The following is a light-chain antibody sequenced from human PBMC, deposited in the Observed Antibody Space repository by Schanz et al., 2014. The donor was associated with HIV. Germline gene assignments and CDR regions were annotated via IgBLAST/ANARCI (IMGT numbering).Light chain of an antibody. Sequence: VLTQSPATLSVSPGERATLSCRASQSVSSNLAWYQQKPGQAPRLLIYGASTSATGIPDRFSGSGSGTDFTLTISRLQSEDFAVYYCQQYNNWPHTFGQGTKVEIK. V-gene: IGKV3-15*01. CDR3: QQYNNWPHT. CDR2: GAS. J-gene: IGKJ1*01. CDR1: QSVSSN.